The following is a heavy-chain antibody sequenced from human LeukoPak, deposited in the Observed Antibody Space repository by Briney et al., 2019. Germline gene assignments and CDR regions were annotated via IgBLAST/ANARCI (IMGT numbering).Heavy chain of an antibody. CDR3: ARGSGTPDY. J-gene: IGHJ4*02. D-gene: IGHD1-1*01. V-gene: IGHV4-34*01. CDR2: INHSGST. CDR1: GGSFSGYY. Sequence: PSETPSLTCAVYGGSFSGYYWSWIRQPPGKGLEWIGEINHSGSTNYNPSLKSRVTISVDTSKNQFSLKLSSVTAADTAVYYCARGSGTPDYWGQGTLVTVSS.